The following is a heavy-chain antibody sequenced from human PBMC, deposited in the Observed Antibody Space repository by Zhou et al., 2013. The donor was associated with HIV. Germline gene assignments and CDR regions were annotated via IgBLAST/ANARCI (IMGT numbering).Heavy chain of an antibody. J-gene: IGHJ2*01. D-gene: IGHD3-9*01. V-gene: IGHV1-69*05. CDR1: GGTFSSYA. CDR2: IIPIFGTA. Sequence: QVQLVQSGAEVKKPGSSVKVSCKASGGTFSSYAISWVRQAPGQGLEWMGGIIPIFGTANYAQKFQGRVTITTDESTSTAYMELSSLRSEDTAVYYCARGPYDILTGYQFYWYFDLWGRGALVTVSS. CDR3: ARGPYDILTGYQFYWYFDL.